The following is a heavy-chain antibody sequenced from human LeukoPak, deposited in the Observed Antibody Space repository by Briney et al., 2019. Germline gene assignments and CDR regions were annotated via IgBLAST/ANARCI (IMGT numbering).Heavy chain of an antibody. J-gene: IGHJ4*02. Sequence: ASVNVSCKASGYTFICYYMHWVRQAPGQGLEWMGWISPNSGGTNYAQKFQGRVTINRDTHIRTAYMEQSRLRSDDTAVYYCARLTVRYFDWTEEDLDYWGQGTLVTVSS. CDR1: GYTFICYY. D-gene: IGHD3-9*01. CDR3: ARLTVRYFDWTEEDLDY. CDR2: ISPNSGGT. V-gene: IGHV1-2*02.